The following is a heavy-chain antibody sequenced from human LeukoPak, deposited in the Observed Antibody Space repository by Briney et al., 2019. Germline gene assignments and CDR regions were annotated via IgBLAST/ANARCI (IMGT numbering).Heavy chain of an antibody. Sequence: GGSLRLSCAASGFTFGSYGMSWVRQAPGKGLEWVSFITTTGATTSYADSVKGRFTISRDNLRNTLYLQMNSLRAEDTAVYYCARFSGSGSYYHYFDYWGQGTLVTVSS. J-gene: IGHJ4*02. CDR3: ARFSGSGSYYHYFDY. CDR1: GFTFGSYG. D-gene: IGHD3-10*01. CDR2: ITTTGATT. V-gene: IGHV3-23*01.